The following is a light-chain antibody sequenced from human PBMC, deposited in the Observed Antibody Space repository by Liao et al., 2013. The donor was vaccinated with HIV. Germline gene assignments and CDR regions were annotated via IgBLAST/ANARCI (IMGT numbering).Light chain of an antibody. CDR3: QVWDSRGV. CDR2: SDS. J-gene: IGLJ2*01. V-gene: IGLV3-21*04. Sequence: SYVLTQPPSVSVAPGKTARITCGGNNIGRKSVHWYQQKPGQAPVLVIYSDSDRPSGIPERFSGSNSGNTATLTISRVEAGDEADYYCQVWDSRGVFGGGTKLTVL. CDR1: NIGRKS.